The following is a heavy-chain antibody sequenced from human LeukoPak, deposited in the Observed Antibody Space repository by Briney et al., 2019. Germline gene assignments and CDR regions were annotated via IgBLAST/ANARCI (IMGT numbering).Heavy chain of an antibody. Sequence: GGSLRLSCAVSGLTFSTYTMSWVRQAPGKGLEWVSAISGSGGSTYYADSVKGRFTISRDNSKNTLYLQMNSLRAEDTAVYYCAKDEVGGEDDIWGQGTMVTVSS. J-gene: IGHJ3*02. CDR1: GLTFSTYT. CDR2: ISGSGGST. D-gene: IGHD1-26*01. V-gene: IGHV3-23*01. CDR3: AKDEVGGEDDI.